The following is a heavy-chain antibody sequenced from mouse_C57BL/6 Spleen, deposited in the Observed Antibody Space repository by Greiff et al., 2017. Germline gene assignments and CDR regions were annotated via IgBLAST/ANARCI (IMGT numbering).Heavy chain of an antibody. CDR3: ASIQLGRFAY. J-gene: IGHJ3*01. CDR2: IDPSDSYT. Sequence: QVQLQQPGAELVKPGASVKLSCKASGYTFTSYWMQWVKQRPGQGLEWIGEIDPSDSYTNYNQKFKGKATLTVDTASSTAYMQLSRLTSEDSAVYYCASIQLGRFAYWGQGTLVTVSA. V-gene: IGHV1-50*01. CDR1: GYTFTSYW. D-gene: IGHD4-1*02.